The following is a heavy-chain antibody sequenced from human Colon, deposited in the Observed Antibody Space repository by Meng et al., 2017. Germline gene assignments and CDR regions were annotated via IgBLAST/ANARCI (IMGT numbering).Heavy chain of an antibody. CDR3: ARYYYDSSGVTYFDP. D-gene: IGHD3-22*01. CDR2: FYFSGNT. V-gene: IGHV4-31*03. Sequence: QGRLRYPRPYLGNPPQTLSLTCTVSGGSISNGDYYWSWSRQHPGKGLEWIGYFYFSGNTYYNPSLKSRVSISVDTSKNRFSLNLSSVTAADTAVYYCARYYYDSSGVTYFDPWGQGTLVTVSS. CDR1: GGSISNGDYY. J-gene: IGHJ5*02.